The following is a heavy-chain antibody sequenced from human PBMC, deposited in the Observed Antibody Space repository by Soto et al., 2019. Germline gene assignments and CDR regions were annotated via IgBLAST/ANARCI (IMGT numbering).Heavy chain of an antibody. Sequence: GGSLRLSCAASGFTFSSYSMNWVRQAPGKGLEWVSYISSSSSTIYYADSVKGRFTISRDNAKNSLYLQMNSLRAEDTAVYYCARDNRGITPPCDYWDQGTLVTVSS. CDR2: ISSSSSTI. D-gene: IGHD1-20*01. CDR3: ARDNRGITPPCDY. J-gene: IGHJ4*02. V-gene: IGHV3-48*01. CDR1: GFTFSSYS.